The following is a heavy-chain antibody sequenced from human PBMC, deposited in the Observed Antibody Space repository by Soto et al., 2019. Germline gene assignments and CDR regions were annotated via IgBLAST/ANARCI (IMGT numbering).Heavy chain of an antibody. CDR1: GYTFTSYG. V-gene: IGHV1-18*01. D-gene: IGHD3-10*01. CDR2: ISAYNGNT. Sequence: QVQLVQSGAEVKKPGASVKVSCKASGYTFTSYGISWVRQAPGQGLEWMGWISAYNGNTNYAQKLQGRVTMTTDTSPRPADMELRSLRSDDTAVYYCARDGRGYGSGSYYNAGGPDYWGQGTLGTVSS. J-gene: IGHJ4*02. CDR3: ARDGRGYGSGSYYNAGGPDY.